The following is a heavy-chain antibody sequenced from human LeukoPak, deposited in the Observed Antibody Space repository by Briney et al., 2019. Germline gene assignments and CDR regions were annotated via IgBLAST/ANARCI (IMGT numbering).Heavy chain of an antibody. CDR3: AKRSSGYYYGSGSYYDY. Sequence: ASVKVSCKASGYTFTGYYMHWVRQAPGQGLEWMGWINPNSGGTNYAQKFQGRVTMTRDTSISTACMELSRLRSDDTAVYYCAKRSSGYYYGSGSYYDYWGQGTLVTVSS. V-gene: IGHV1-2*02. CDR2: INPNSGGT. D-gene: IGHD3-10*01. CDR1: GYTFTGYY. J-gene: IGHJ4*02.